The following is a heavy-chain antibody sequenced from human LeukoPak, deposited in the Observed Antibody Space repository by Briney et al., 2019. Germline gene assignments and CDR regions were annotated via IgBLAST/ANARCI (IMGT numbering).Heavy chain of an antibody. Sequence: ASVKVSFTASGYTFTGYYMHWVRQAPGQGLEWMGRINPNSGGTNYAQKFQGRVTMTRDTSISTAYMELSRLRSDDTAVYYCARGGEAWVYYYDSSGYNEGLDYWGQGTLVTVSS. J-gene: IGHJ4*02. D-gene: IGHD3-22*01. V-gene: IGHV1-2*06. CDR3: ARGGEAWVYYYDSSGYNEGLDY. CDR1: GYTFTGYY. CDR2: INPNSGGT.